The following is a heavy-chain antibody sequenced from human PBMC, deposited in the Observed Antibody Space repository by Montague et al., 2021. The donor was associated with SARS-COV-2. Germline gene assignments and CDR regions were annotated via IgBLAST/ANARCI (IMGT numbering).Heavy chain of an antibody. Sequence: PALVKPTQTLTLTCTFSGFSLSTPEMAVGWICQPPGKALEWLALIDGGDEKRYGPSLQTRLTITRDASKNQVVLTMTNMDPVDTATYFCTPRFAGSFDYWGQGTLVTVSS. J-gene: IGHJ4*02. CDR2: IDGGDEK. V-gene: IGHV2-5*05. CDR1: GFSLSTPEMA. CDR3: TPRFAGSFDY.